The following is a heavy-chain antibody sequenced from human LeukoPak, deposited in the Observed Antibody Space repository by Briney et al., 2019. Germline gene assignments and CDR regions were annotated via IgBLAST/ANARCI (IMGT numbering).Heavy chain of an antibody. D-gene: IGHD2-2*01. CDR2: INHSGST. Sequence: SETLSLTCAVYGGSFSRYYWSWIRQPPGKGLEWIGEINHSGSTNYNPSLERRVTISEDTTKNQFSMKLSSVTAADTAVYYCARSTDIVVVPDAMPANGAFDIWGQGTMVTVSS. CDR1: GGSFSRYY. V-gene: IGHV4-34*01. CDR3: ARSTDIVVVPDAMPANGAFDI. J-gene: IGHJ3*02.